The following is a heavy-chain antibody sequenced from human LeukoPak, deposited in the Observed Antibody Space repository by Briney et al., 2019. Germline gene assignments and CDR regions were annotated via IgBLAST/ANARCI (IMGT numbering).Heavy chain of an antibody. D-gene: IGHD2-15*01. CDR1: GGSISSHY. Sequence: AEPLSLMCTVSGGSISSHYWSWPRRPRGKGLVWLGYFYYSGSTNYSPSRKSRVTISVDTSKNQFSLKLSSVTAADTAVYYCARVVEAAGRPSNWFDPWGQGTLVTVSS. CDR3: ARVVEAAGRPSNWFDP. CDR2: FYYSGST. J-gene: IGHJ5*02. V-gene: IGHV4-59*11.